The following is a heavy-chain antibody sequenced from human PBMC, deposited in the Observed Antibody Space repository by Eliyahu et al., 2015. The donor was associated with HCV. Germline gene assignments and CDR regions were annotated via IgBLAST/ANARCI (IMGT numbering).Heavy chain of an antibody. Sequence: QVQLQESGPGLVKPSEXLSLTCTVSGXSITTYYWSWIRQPPGKGLEWIGYIHYSGSTNYNPXLKSRVTISLDTSKNQLSLNLTSVTAADTAVYYCASGGGGIAVAGTGGWFDPWGQGTLVTVSS. CDR3: ASGGGGIAVAGTGGWFDP. V-gene: IGHV4-59*01. CDR1: GXSITTYY. CDR2: IHYSGST. J-gene: IGHJ5*02. D-gene: IGHD6-19*01.